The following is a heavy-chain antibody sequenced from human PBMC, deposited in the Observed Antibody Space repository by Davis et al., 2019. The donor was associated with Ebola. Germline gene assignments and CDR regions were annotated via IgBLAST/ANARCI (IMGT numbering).Heavy chain of an antibody. CDR1: GGTFNSNN. Sequence: SSVNVSCMASGGTFNSNNIAWVRQAPEQGLEWLGRIIPILGIANYAQKFQGRVTITADKSTSTAYMELSSLRSEDTAVYYCARWGATPYYYGMDVWGKGTTVTVSS. CDR2: IIPILGIA. D-gene: IGHD1-26*01. J-gene: IGHJ6*04. CDR3: ARWGATPYYYGMDV. V-gene: IGHV1-69*02.